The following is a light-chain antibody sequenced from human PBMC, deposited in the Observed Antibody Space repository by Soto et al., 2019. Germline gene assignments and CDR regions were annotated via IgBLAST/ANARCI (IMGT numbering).Light chain of an antibody. Sequence: QSVLTQPPSTSGTPGQRVTISCSGSSSNIGSNYVYWYQQLPGTAPKLLIYRNNQRPSGVPDRFSGSKSVTSASLAISRLRPEDEADYYCAAWDDSLSGGVFGTGTKLTVL. CDR2: RNN. V-gene: IGLV1-47*01. CDR3: AAWDDSLSGGV. J-gene: IGLJ1*01. CDR1: SSNIGSNY.